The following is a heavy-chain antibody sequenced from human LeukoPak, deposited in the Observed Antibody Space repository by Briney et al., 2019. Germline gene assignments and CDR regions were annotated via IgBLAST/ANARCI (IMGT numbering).Heavy chain of an antibody. Sequence: SVKVSCKASGYTFTSYGISWVRQAPGQGLEWMGGIIPIFGTANYAQKFQGRVTITTDESTSTAYMELSSLRSEDTAVYYCAIPPPSIAAAATGGAFDIWGQGTMVTVSS. J-gene: IGHJ3*02. CDR2: IIPIFGTA. CDR3: AIPPPSIAAAATGGAFDI. CDR1: GYTFTSYG. D-gene: IGHD6-13*01. V-gene: IGHV1-69*05.